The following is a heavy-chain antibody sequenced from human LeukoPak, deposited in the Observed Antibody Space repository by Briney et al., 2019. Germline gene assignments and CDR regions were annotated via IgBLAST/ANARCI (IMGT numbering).Heavy chain of an antibody. CDR1: GYTFTSYG. Sequence: GASVKVSCKASGYTFTSYGISWVRQAPGQGLEWTGWISAYNGNTNYAQKLQGRVTMTTDTSTSTAYMELRSLRSDDTAVYYCARDNHYDILTGSPGPNNWFDPWGQGTLVTVSS. V-gene: IGHV1-18*01. CDR2: ISAYNGNT. J-gene: IGHJ5*02. CDR3: ARDNHYDILTGSPGPNNWFDP. D-gene: IGHD3-9*01.